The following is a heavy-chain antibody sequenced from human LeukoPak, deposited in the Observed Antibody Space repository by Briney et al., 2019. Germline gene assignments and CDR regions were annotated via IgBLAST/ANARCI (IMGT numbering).Heavy chain of an antibody. D-gene: IGHD3-10*01. Sequence: GGSLRLSCAASGFTFSDYHMNWIRQAPGKGLEWVSHISSSGSSIYYIDSVKGRFTISRDNAKNSLYLQMNSLRAEDTAVYYCARDKVFPRRINDDHWYFDLWGRGTLVTVSS. V-gene: IGHV3-11*01. CDR1: GFTFSDYH. CDR2: ISSSGSSI. CDR3: ARDKVFPRRINDDHWYFDL. J-gene: IGHJ2*01.